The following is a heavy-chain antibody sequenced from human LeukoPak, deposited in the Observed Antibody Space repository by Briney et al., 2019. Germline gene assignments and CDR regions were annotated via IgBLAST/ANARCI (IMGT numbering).Heavy chain of an antibody. D-gene: IGHD3-3*01. CDR2: IYYSGSN. J-gene: IGHJ6*03. CDR3: ARIGSSYDFWSGYYPRSGYYMDV. V-gene: IGHV4-59*11. Sequence: SETLSLTCTVSGCSISSHYWSWIRQPPGQGLEWIGCIYYSGSNNYDPPLKSRVNISVDTSKDQFALKLSSVTAADTAVYYCARIGSSYDFWSGYYPRSGYYMDVWGKGTTVTVSS. CDR1: GCSISSHY.